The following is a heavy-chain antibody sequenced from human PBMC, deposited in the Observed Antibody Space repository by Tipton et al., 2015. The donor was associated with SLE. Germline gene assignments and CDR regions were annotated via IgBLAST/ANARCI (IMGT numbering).Heavy chain of an antibody. V-gene: IGHV4-34*01. Sequence: LRLSCAVYGGSFNGYYWSWIRQPPGKGLEWIGDIDHGRDTNYNPSLKSRLTISLDTSKNQFSLKLTSVTAADTAVYYCARDGGQRVISGTYDFYYYGLDVWGQGP. J-gene: IGHJ6*02. CDR2: IDHGRDT. CDR1: GGSFNGYY. CDR3: ARDGGQRVISGTYDFYYYGLDV. D-gene: IGHD6-13*01.